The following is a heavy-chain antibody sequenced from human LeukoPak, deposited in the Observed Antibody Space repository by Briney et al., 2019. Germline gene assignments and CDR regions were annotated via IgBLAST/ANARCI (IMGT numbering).Heavy chain of an antibody. V-gene: IGHV4-59*01. D-gene: IGHD3-9*01. CDR2: IYNSGST. Sequence: PSETLSLTCTVSGGSISSFYWSWIRQPPGKGLEWIGDIYNSGSTNYNPSLKSRVTISVDTSKNQFSLKLSSVTAADTAVYYCARVPPLYYDILTGYYLGAFDIWGQGTMVTVSS. J-gene: IGHJ3*02. CDR3: ARVPPLYYDILTGYYLGAFDI. CDR1: GGSISSFY.